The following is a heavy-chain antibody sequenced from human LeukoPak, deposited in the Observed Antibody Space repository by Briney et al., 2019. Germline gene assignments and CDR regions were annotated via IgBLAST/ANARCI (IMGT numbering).Heavy chain of an antibody. J-gene: IGHJ4*02. CDR2: MSYDGSHE. V-gene: IGHV3-30*03. CDR3: ARVGAAVTTVDS. CDR1: GFSFSSYG. D-gene: IGHD4-17*01. Sequence: GGSLRLSCAASGFSFSSYGVHWVRQAPGKGLEWVALMSYDGSHEYYADSVKGRFTISRDDSKNTLYLQMNSLRAEDTAMYYCARVGAAVTTVDSWGQGTLVTVSS.